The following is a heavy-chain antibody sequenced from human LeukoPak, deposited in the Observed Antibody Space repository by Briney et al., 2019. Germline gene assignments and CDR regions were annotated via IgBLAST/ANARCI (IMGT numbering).Heavy chain of an antibody. V-gene: IGHV4-34*01. Sequence: TETLSLTCAIYGRSFSGYYWSWIRQPPGKGLEWTGEINHRGSTNYNPSLKNRVTIPVDTSRNGFSLELTSVTAAGTAVYYFAGVGCCGDDCYPFEYWGQGTLTTTSS. CDR3: AGVGCCGDDCYPFEY. J-gene: IGHJ4*02. D-gene: IGHD2-21*02. CDR2: INHRGST. CDR1: GRSFSGYY.